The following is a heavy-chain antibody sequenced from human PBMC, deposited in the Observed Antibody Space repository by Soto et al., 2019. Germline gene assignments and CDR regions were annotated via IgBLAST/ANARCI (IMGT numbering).Heavy chain of an antibody. CDR2: INHSGST. CDR1: GGSFSGYY. D-gene: IGHD3-10*01. CDR3: ARALPWFGLDY. J-gene: IGHJ4*02. Sequence: SETLSLTCAAYGGSFSGYYWSWIRQPPGKGLEWIGEINHSGSTNYNPSLKSRVTISVDTSKNQFSLKLSSVTAADTAVYYCARALPWFGLDYWGQGTLVTVSS. V-gene: IGHV4-34*01.